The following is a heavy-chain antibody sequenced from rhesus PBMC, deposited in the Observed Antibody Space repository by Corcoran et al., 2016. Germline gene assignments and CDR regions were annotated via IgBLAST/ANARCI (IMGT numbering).Heavy chain of an antibody. CDR2: INHRNGNT. J-gene: IGHJ4*01. V-gene: IGHV1S9*01. CDR3: TRAYGSRTCDY. D-gene: IGHD4-29*01. Sequence: QVQLEQSGAEVKKPGASVTLSCKPSGYTFTSYYLTWFGQAPGQVLEWMGWINHRNGNTGYAQKFQGRVTMTRDTSTKTAYMELSSLRSEDTAVYYCTRAYGSRTCDYWGQGVLVTVSS. CDR1: GYTFTSYY.